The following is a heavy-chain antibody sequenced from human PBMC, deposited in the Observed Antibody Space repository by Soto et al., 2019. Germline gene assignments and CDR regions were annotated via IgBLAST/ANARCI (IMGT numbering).Heavy chain of an antibody. CDR2: IWYDGSNK. J-gene: IGHJ4*02. CDR1: GFTFSSYG. V-gene: IGHV3-33*01. Sequence: GGSLRLSCAASGFTFSSYGMHWVRQAPGKGLEWVAVIWYDGSNKYYADSVKGRFTISRDNSKNTLYLQMNSLRAEDTAVYYCARQGWEAPYFDYWGQGTLVTVSS. CDR3: ARQGWEAPYFDY. D-gene: IGHD1-26*01.